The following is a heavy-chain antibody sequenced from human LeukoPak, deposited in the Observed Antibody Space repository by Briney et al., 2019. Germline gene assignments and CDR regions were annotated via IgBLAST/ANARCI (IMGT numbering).Heavy chain of an antibody. CDR3: ARAVGPFDY. CDR2: ISDSGRNT. Sequence: GGSLRLSCAASGFTFSIYAMNWVRQAPGKGLEWVSGISDSGRNTYYSDSVKGRFTISRDNSESTVYLQMNSLRTEDTAVYYCARAVGPFDYWGQGTLVTVSS. V-gene: IGHV3-23*01. D-gene: IGHD4-23*01. J-gene: IGHJ4*02. CDR1: GFTFSIYA.